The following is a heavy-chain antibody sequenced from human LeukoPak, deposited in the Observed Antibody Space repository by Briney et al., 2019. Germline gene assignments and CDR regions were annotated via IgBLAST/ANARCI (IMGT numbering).Heavy chain of an antibody. D-gene: IGHD3-16*02. J-gene: IGHJ5*02. CDR2: IYHSGST. CDR1: GYSISSGYY. Sequence: PSETLSLTCTVSGYSISSGYYWGWIRQPPGKGLEWIGSIYHSGSTYYNPSLKSRVTISVDTSKNQFSLKLSSVTAADTAVYYCARDPYDYVWGSYRLTWGQGTLVTVSS. CDR3: ARDPYDYVWGSYRLT. V-gene: IGHV4-38-2*02.